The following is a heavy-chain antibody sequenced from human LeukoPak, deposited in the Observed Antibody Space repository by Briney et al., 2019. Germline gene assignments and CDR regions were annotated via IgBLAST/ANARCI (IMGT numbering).Heavy chain of an antibody. Sequence: ASVKVSCKASGGTFRDYPLSWVRQAPGQGLEWMGWISAYNGNTNYAQKFQGRVTMTRDTSISTAYMELSRLRSDDTAVYYCARLDYGGKGFGYWGQGTLVTVSS. J-gene: IGHJ4*02. CDR1: GGTFRDYP. V-gene: IGHV1-2*02. CDR2: ISAYNGNT. D-gene: IGHD4-23*01. CDR3: ARLDYGGKGFGY.